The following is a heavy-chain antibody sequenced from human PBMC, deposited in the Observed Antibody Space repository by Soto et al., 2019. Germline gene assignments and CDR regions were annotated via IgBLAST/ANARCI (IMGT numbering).Heavy chain of an antibody. CDR3: ARDPIAVAGTAYYYYYGMDV. CDR1: GHSFTSYW. V-gene: IGHV5-10-1*01. D-gene: IGHD6-19*01. CDR2: IDPSDSYT. J-gene: IGHJ6*02. Sequence: GESLKISCKGSGHSFTSYWISWVRQMPGKGLEWMGRIDPSDSYTNYSPSFQGHVTIPADKSISTAYLQWRSLTASDTAMYYCARDPIAVAGTAYYYYYGMDVWGQGTTFTVSS.